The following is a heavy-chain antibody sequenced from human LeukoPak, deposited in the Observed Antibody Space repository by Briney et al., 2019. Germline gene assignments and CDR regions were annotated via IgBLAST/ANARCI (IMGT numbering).Heavy chain of an antibody. CDR3: ARAKQRGDGSGAFDI. CDR2: ISSSSYI. V-gene: IGHV3-21*01. D-gene: IGHD3-10*01. Sequence: GGSLRLSCAASGFTFSSYSMNWVRQAPGKGLEWVSSISSSSYIYYADSVKGRFTISRDNAKNSLYLQMNSLRAEDTAVYYCARAKQRGDGSGAFDIWGQGTMVTVSS. CDR1: GFTFSSYS. J-gene: IGHJ3*02.